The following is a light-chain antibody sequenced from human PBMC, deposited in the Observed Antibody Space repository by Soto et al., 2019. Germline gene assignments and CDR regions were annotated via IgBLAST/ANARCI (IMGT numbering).Light chain of an antibody. V-gene: IGLV1-51*01. CDR1: SSNVGNNY. Sequence: QSVLMQPPSVSAAPGQKVTISCSGSSSNVGNNYVSWYQQLPGTAPKVLLYDNSKRPSGIPDRFSGSKSGTSATLGITGLQTGDEADYYCGTWDSSLSVWMFGGGTKLTVL. CDR3: GTWDSSLSVWM. CDR2: DNS. J-gene: IGLJ3*02.